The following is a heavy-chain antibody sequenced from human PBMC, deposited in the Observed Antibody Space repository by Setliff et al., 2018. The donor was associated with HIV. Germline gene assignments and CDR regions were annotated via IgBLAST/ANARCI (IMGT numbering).Heavy chain of an antibody. CDR1: GYTFTSYD. Sequence: ASVKVSCKASGYTFTSYDINWVRRATGQGLEWMGWMNPNSGNTGYAQKFQGRVTMTRNTSISTAYMELSSLRSEDTAVYYCAVYSYGRDAFDIWGQGTMVTVSS. CDR3: AVYSYGRDAFDI. D-gene: IGHD5-18*01. V-gene: IGHV1-8*02. J-gene: IGHJ3*02. CDR2: MNPNSGNT.